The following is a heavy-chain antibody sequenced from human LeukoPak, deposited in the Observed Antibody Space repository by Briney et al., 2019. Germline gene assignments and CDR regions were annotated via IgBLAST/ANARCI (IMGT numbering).Heavy chain of an antibody. CDR1: GFTFSNHA. V-gene: IGHV3-23*01. CDR2: ISSSTEDT. J-gene: IGHJ4*02. Sequence: GESLRLSCAASGFTFSNHAMAWVRQTTGKRLEWVAAISSSTEDTHYAGSVRGRIPISRDNARNTLYLQMNRPRVEDTAVYYCAKERWFGELLPLDSWGQGPLVTVSS. D-gene: IGHD3-10*01. CDR3: AKERWFGELLPLDS.